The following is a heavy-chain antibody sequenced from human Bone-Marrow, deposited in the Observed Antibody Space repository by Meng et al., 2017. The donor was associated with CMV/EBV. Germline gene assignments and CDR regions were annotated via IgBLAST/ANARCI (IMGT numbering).Heavy chain of an antibody. CDR1: GFTFSDYS. CDR3: ARGGLRFLEWLLGYFDY. V-gene: IGHV3-21*01. D-gene: IGHD3-3*01. CDR2: ISASNYR. J-gene: IGHJ4*02. Sequence: GESLKISCAASGFTFSDYSMNWVRQAPGKGLECVSFISASNYRYYADSVKGRFTISRDNAKNSLYLQMNSLRADDTAVYYCARGGLRFLEWLLGYFDYWGQGTLVTVSS.